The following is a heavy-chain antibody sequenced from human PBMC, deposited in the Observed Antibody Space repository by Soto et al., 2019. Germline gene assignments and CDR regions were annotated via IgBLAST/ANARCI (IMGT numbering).Heavy chain of an antibody. J-gene: IGHJ5*02. Sequence: QVQLQESGPGLVKPSETLSLTCTVSGGSISSGGYYWSWIRQHPGKGLEWIGYIYYSGSTYYNPSLKSRVTISVDTSKNQFSLKLSSVTAADTAIYYSARDSPITMVGPVQNWFDPWGQGTLVTVSS. CDR3: ARDSPITMVGPVQNWFDP. V-gene: IGHV4-31*03. D-gene: IGHD3-10*01. CDR1: GGSISSGGYY. CDR2: IYYSGST.